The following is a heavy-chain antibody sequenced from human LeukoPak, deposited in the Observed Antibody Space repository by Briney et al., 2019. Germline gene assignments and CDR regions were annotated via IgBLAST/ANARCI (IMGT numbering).Heavy chain of an antibody. D-gene: IGHD6-19*01. CDR1: GYTFTGYY. CDR2: VNPNSGGT. V-gene: IGHV1-2*02. J-gene: IGHJ4*02. Sequence: ASVKVSCKASGYTFTGYYMHWVRQAPGQGLEWMGWVNPNSGGTNYAQKLQGRVTMTTDTSTSTAYMELRSLRSDDTAVYYCARTKGSSGWYFAMAYFDYWGQGTLVTVSS. CDR3: ARTKGSSGWYFAMAYFDY.